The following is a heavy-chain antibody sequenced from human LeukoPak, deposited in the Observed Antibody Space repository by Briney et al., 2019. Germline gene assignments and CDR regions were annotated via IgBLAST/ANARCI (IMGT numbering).Heavy chain of an antibody. Sequence: ASVKVSCKASGYTFTGYYMHWVRQAPGQGLEWMGRINPNNDGTNYAQKFRGRVTMTRDTSISTAYMELNRLRSDDTAVYYCAREYCSSTSCYNYFDYWGQGTLVTVSS. V-gene: IGHV1-2*06. D-gene: IGHD2-2*02. J-gene: IGHJ4*02. CDR3: AREYCSSTSCYNYFDY. CDR2: INPNNDGT. CDR1: GYTFTGYY.